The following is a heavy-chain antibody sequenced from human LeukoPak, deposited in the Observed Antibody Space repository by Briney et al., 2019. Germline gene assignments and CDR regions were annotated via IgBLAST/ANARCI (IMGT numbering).Heavy chain of an antibody. V-gene: IGHV3-23*01. CDR2: IRGSGDKT. Sequence: GGSLRLSCAASVFTFSSSAMNWVRQAPGKGLEWVSSIRGSGDKTYYADSVKGRFTISRDNSKNTLFLQMNSLRAEDTAIHYCAKGYYGSGSYGWFDYWGQGTLVTVSP. D-gene: IGHD3-10*01. CDR3: AKGYYGSGSYGWFDY. J-gene: IGHJ4*02. CDR1: VFTFSSSA.